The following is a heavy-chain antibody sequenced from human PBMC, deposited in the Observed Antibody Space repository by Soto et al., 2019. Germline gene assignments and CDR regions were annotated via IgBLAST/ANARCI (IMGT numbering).Heavy chain of an antibody. D-gene: IGHD3-22*01. J-gene: IGHJ6*02. CDR2: IYYSGST. CDR1: GGSISSGDYY. CDR3: ARDRWSPPLDSSGYNYYGMDV. Sequence: SETLSLTCTVSGGSISSGDYYWSWIRQPPGKGLEWIGYIYYSGSTYYNPSLKSRVTISVDTPKNQFSLKLSSVTAADTAVYYCARDRWSPPLDSSGYNYYGMDVWGQGTTVTVSS. V-gene: IGHV4-30-4*01.